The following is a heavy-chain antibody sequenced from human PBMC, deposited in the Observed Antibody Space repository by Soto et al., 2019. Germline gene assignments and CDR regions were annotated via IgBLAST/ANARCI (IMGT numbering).Heavy chain of an antibody. V-gene: IGHV3-30-3*01. CDR3: GTDKTGTSYLYY. CDR2: ISYDGSNK. J-gene: IGHJ4*02. Sequence: GGSLRLSCAASGFTFSSYAMHWVRQAPGKGLEWVAVISYDGSNKYYADSVKGRFTISRDNSKNTLYLQMNSLRAEDTAVYYCGTDKTGTSYLYYWRQGTVVTASS. CDR1: GFTFSSYA. D-gene: IGHD1-1*01.